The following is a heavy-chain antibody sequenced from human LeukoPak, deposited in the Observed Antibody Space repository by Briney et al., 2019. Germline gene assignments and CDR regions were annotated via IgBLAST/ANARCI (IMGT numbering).Heavy chain of an antibody. V-gene: IGHV1-2*06. CDR1: GYTFTGYY. CDR2: INPNRGGT. D-gene: IGHD3-22*01. Sequence: GASVKVSCKASGYTFTGYYMHWVRQAPGQGLEWMGRINPNRGGTNYAQKFQGRVTITRDTSISTAYMELSRLRSDDTAVYYCARDYRYYYDSSGVEEDAFDIWGQGTMVTVSS. J-gene: IGHJ3*02. CDR3: ARDYRYYYDSSGVEEDAFDI.